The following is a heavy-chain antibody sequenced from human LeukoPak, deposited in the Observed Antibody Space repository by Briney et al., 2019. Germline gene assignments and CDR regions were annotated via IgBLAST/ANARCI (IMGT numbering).Heavy chain of an antibody. Sequence: HEASVKASCKASGYTFTSYGISWVRQAPGQGLEWMGWINPNSGGTNYAQKFQGRVTMTRDTSISTAYMELSRLRSDDTAVYYCARARLESSGWFTSCFPYWGCDAFDIWGQGTMVTVSS. CDR3: ARARLESSGWFTSCFPYWGCDAFDI. V-gene: IGHV1-2*02. D-gene: IGHD2-2*01. J-gene: IGHJ3*02. CDR2: INPNSGGT. CDR1: GYTFTSYG.